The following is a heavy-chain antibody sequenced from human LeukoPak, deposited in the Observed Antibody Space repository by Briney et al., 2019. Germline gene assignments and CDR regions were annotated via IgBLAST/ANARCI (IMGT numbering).Heavy chain of an antibody. CDR3: ASVNDYGDYWYLDL. CDR2: IYYSGST. D-gene: IGHD4-17*01. Sequence: KASETLSLTCTVSGGSISSSSYYWGWIRQPPGKGLEWIGSIYYSGSTYYNPSLKSRVTISVDTSKNQFSLKLSSVTAADTAVYYCASVNDYGDYWYLDLWGRGTLVTVSS. V-gene: IGHV4-39*07. J-gene: IGHJ2*01. CDR1: GGSISSSSYY.